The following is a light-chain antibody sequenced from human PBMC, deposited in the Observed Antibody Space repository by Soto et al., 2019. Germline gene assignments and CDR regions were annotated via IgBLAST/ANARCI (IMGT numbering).Light chain of an antibody. J-gene: IGKJ5*01. V-gene: IGKV1-39*01. CDR3: LQYENLPT. CDR2: AAS. CDR1: QSITNY. Sequence: IQMTQSPSSLSASVGDRVTITFRASQSITNYLNWYQQKPGKAPKFLIYAASSLQSGVPSRFSGSGSGTDFTLTISSLQPEDFATYYYLQYENLPTFGQGTRLEIK.